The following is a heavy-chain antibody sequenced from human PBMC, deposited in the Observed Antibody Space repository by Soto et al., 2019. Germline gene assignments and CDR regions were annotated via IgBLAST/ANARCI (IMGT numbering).Heavy chain of an antibody. CDR3: AREAGSGDDFDY. CDR2: IFYSGST. V-gene: IGHV4-31*03. CDR1: GGSISSTGYF. J-gene: IGHJ4*02. D-gene: IGHD1-26*01. Sequence: QVQLQESGPGLVKPSQTLSLTCTVSGGSISSTGYFWTWIRQHPGKGLEWIGYIFYSGSTFHNPSLKCRATIAVDTSKTQFSLELSSVTAADTAVYYCAREAGSGDDFDYWGQGTLVTVSS.